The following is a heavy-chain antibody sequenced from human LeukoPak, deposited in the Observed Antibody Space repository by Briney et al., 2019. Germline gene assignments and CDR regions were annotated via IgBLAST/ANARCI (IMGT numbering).Heavy chain of an antibody. J-gene: IGHJ3*02. CDR3: ARLLVQNRSPRAFDI. Sequence: PSETLSLTCTVSGDSISSPNWWSWVRQAPGKGLEWIGEIAQTGSAKYNPSSKGRVTISIDWTKNQFSLRLINVTAADTALYFCARLLVQNRSPRAFDIWGQGTMVTVSS. D-gene: IGHD1-14*01. CDR2: IAQTGSA. V-gene: IGHV4-4*02. CDR1: GDSISSPNW.